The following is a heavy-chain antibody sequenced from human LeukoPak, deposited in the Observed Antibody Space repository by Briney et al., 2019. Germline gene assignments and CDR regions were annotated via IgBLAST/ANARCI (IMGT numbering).Heavy chain of an antibody. CDR3: ARDEGRYCSGGSCYSGYDY. CDR2: ISAYNGNT. CDR1: GYTFTSYG. V-gene: IGHV1-18*01. D-gene: IGHD2-15*01. Sequence: GASVKVSCKASGYTFTSYGISWVRQAPGQGLEWMGWISAYNGNTNYAQKLQGRVTMTTDTSTSTAYMELRSLRSDDTAVYYCARDEGRYCSGGSCYSGYDYWGQGTLVTVSS. J-gene: IGHJ4*02.